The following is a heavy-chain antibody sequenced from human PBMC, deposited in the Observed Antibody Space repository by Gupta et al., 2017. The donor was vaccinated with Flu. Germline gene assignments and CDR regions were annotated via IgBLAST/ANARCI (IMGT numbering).Heavy chain of an antibody. Sequence: EVQLVESGGGLVQPGRSLRLPCTASGFTFGDYAMSWFRQAPGKGLEWVGFIRSKAYGGTTEYAASVKGRFTISRDDSKSIAYLQMNSLKTEDTAVYYCTRDRGGVYYYYGMDVWGQGTTVTVSS. CDR1: GFTFGDYA. J-gene: IGHJ6*02. CDR3: TRDRGGVYYYYGMDV. V-gene: IGHV3-49*03. CDR2: IRSKAYGGTT. D-gene: IGHD3-16*01.